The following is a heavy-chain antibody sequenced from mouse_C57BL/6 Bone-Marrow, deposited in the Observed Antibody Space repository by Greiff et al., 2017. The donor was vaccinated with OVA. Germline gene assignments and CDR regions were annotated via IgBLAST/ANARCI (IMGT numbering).Heavy chain of an antibody. CDR1: GFTFSDYY. V-gene: IGHV5-12*01. D-gene: IGHD2-4*01. CDR2: ISNGGGST. CDR3: ASALMITTGDWYFDV. J-gene: IGHJ1*03. Sequence: EVHLVESGGGLVQPGGSLKLSCAASGFTFSDYYMYWVRQTPEKRLEWVAYISNGGGSTYYPDPVKGRFTISRDNAKNTLYLQMSRLKSEDTAMYYCASALMITTGDWYFDVWGTGTTVTVTS.